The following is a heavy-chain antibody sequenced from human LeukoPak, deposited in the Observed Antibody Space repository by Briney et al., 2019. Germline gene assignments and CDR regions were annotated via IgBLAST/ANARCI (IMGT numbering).Heavy chain of an antibody. CDR2: IKQDGSEK. CDR1: GFTFSSYW. J-gene: IGHJ5*02. CDR3: ARPAPYYYDSSGYRWFDP. D-gene: IGHD3-22*01. Sequence: GGSLRLSCAASGFTFSSYWMRWVRQAPGKGLEWVANIKQDGSEKYYVDSVKGRFTISRDNAKNSLYLQMNSLRAEDTAVYYCARPAPYYYDSSGYRWFDPWGQGTLVTVSS. V-gene: IGHV3-7*01.